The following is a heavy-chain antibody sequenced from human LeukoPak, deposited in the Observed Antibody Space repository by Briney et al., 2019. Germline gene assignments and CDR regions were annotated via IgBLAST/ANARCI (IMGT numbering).Heavy chain of an antibody. CDR1: CGSISSSIR. D-gene: IGHD6-6*01. Sequence: SGTLSLTCGVSCGSISSSIRWSWVRQPPGKGLEWIGEIHHEGSTKYSPSLKSRVTISVDKSKNQFSLKLSSVTAADTAVYYCARQLLHSLYPYYFDYWGQGTLVTVSS. V-gene: IGHV4-4*02. CDR3: ARQLLHSLYPYYFDY. J-gene: IGHJ4*02. CDR2: IHHEGST.